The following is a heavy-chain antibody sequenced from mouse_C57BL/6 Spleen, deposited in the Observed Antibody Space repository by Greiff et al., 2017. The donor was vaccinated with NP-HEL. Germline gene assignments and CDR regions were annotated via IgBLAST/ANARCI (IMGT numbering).Heavy chain of an antibody. CDR2: IDPSDSET. D-gene: IGHD1-1*01. V-gene: IGHV1-52*01. CDR1: GYTFTSYW. Sequence: QVQLQQPGAELVRPGSSVKLSCKASGYTFTSYWMHWVKQRPIQGLEWIGNIDPSDSETHYNQKFKDKATLTVDKSSSTAYMQLSSLTSEDSAVYYCARGGNYYYGSSGYFDVWGTGTTVTVSS. CDR3: ARGGNYYYGSSGYFDV. J-gene: IGHJ1*03.